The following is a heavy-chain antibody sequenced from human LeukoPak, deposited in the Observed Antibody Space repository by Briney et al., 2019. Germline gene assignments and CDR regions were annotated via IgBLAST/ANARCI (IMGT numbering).Heavy chain of an antibody. CDR2: INPNGGST. CDR1: GYTFTSSY. V-gene: IGHV1-46*01. CDR3: ARDLLYGSGSTEFDY. Sequence: ASVTVSCKASGYTFTSSYMHWVRQAPGQGLEWMGIINPNGGSTNYAQKFQGRVTMTRDTSTSTVYMDLSSLRSEDTAVYYCARDLLYGSGSTEFDYWGQGTLVTVS. J-gene: IGHJ4*02. D-gene: IGHD3-10*01.